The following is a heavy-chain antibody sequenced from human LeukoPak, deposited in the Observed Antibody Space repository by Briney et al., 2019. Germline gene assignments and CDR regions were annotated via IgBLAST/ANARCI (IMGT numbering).Heavy chain of an antibody. CDR1: GFTFSSYG. D-gene: IGHD2-2*01. V-gene: IGHV3-23*01. Sequence: GGSLRLSCAASGFTFSSYGMSWVRQAPGKGLEWVSAISGSGGSTYYADSVKGRFTISRDNSKNTLHLQMNSLRAEDTAVYYCANDLGYCSSTSCYGSSYWGQGTLVTVSS. CDR2: ISGSGGST. CDR3: ANDLGYCSSTSCYGSSY. J-gene: IGHJ4*02.